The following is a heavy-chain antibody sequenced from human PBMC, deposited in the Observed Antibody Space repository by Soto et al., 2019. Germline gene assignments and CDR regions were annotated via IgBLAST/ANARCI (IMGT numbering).Heavy chain of an antibody. D-gene: IGHD5-12*01. CDR2: IWYDGSNK. Sequence: GGSLRLSCAASGFTFSSYGMDGVLQAPGKGLEWVAVIWYDGSNKYYADSVKGRFTISRDNSKNTLYLQMNSLRAEDTAVYYCARDPIVATTYYYYYYYMDVWGKGTTVTVSS. J-gene: IGHJ6*03. CDR3: ARDPIVATTYYYYYYYMDV. CDR1: GFTFSSYG. V-gene: IGHV3-33*01.